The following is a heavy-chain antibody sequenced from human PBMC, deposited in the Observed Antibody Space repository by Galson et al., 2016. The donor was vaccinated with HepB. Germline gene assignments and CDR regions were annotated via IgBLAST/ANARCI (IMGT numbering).Heavy chain of an antibody. Sequence: SETLSLTCTVSGGSISSSSYYWGWIRQPPGKGLEWIGSIYYSGGTYYNPSLTSRVTISVDTSKNQFSLRLSSVTAADTAIYYCATEVVVATTPSAFDIWGQGTRVTVFS. CDR3: ATEVVVATTPSAFDI. J-gene: IGHJ3*02. V-gene: IGHV4-39*07. D-gene: IGHD2-15*01. CDR1: GGSISSSSYY. CDR2: IYYSGGT.